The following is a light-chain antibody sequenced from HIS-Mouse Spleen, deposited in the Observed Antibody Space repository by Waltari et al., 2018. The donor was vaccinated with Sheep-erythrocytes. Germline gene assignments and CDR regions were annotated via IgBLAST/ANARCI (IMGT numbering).Light chain of an antibody. V-gene: IGLV1-40*01. CDR1: SSNIGAGYD. J-gene: IGLJ3*02. CDR2: GNS. CDR3: QSYDSSLSGWV. Sequence: QSVLTQPPSVSGAPGQRVTISCTGSSSNIGAGYDVHWYQPLPGTAPKLLIYGNSNRPSGVPDRFSGSKSGTSASLAITGLQAEDEADCYCQSYDSSLSGWVFGGGTKLTVL.